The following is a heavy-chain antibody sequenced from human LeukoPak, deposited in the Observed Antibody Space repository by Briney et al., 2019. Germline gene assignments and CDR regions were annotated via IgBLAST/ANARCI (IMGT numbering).Heavy chain of an antibody. J-gene: IGHJ3*02. Sequence: PSETPSLTCTVSGGSISSYYWSWIRQPPGKGLEWIGYIYYSGSTNYNPSLKSRVTISVDTSKNQFSLKLSSVTAADTAVYYCARDPYSSSWYTFGAFDIWGQGTMVTVSS. D-gene: IGHD6-13*01. V-gene: IGHV4-59*01. CDR2: IYYSGST. CDR3: ARDPYSSSWYTFGAFDI. CDR1: GGSISSYY.